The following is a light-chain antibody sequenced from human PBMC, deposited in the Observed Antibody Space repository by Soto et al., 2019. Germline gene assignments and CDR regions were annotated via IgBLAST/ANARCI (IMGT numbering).Light chain of an antibody. CDR3: QLYTSHSPAT. J-gene: IGKJ1*01. CDR1: RSIGDW. Sequence: DIQMTQSPSTLSASVGDRVTITCRASRSIGDWLAWYQQKPGKAPKLMIYDASTLISGVPSRFSGSGYGTEFTLTISSLQPDDFAPYYCQLYTSHSPATFGQGTVVEI. CDR2: DAS. V-gene: IGKV1-5*01.